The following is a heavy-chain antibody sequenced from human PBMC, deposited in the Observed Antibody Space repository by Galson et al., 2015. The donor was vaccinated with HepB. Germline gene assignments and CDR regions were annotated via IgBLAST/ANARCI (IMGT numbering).Heavy chain of an antibody. D-gene: IGHD4-17*01. Sequence: SLRLSCAASGFTFDDYGMSWVRQAPGKGLEWVSGINWNGGSTGYADSVKGRFTISRDNAKNSLYLQMNSLRAEDTALYYCARDHDYGDYKGSAYWGQGTLVTVSS. CDR3: ARDHDYGDYKGSAY. CDR2: INWNGGST. CDR1: GFTFDDYG. J-gene: IGHJ4*02. V-gene: IGHV3-20*04.